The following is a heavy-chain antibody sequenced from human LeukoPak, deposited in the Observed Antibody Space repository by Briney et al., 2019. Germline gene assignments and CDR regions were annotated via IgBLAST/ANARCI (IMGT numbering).Heavy chain of an antibody. CDR2: IGHDGKYL. CDR1: GFNFAGYG. D-gene: IGHD3-10*01. CDR3: ARDFGVGRYFDY. Sequence: GGSVKLSCEASGFNFAGYGMHWVRQAPGQGLEWVGVIGHDGKYLKYVDSVRGRFTMSRDNSRNTLDLQMNGLRLEDTALYYCARDFGVGRYFDYCGQGTLVTVSS. V-gene: IGHV3-33*01. J-gene: IGHJ4*02.